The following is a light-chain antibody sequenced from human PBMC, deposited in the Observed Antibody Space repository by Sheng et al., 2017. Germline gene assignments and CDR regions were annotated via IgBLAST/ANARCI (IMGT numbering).Light chain of an antibody. J-gene: IGLJ1*01. CDR1: TINVGRYNL. CDR2: EDN. V-gene: IGLV2-23*01. Sequence: QSALTQPASVSGSPGQSITISCTGSTINVGRYNLVSWYQQHPGKAPKLMLYEDNKRPSGVSLRFSGSKSGNTASLTISGLQAEDEAEYYCCSYAGGNTYVFGSGTKVTVL. CDR3: CSYAGGNTYV.